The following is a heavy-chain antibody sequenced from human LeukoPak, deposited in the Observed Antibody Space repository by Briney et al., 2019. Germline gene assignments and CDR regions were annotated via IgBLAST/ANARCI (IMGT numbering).Heavy chain of an antibody. J-gene: IGHJ4*02. D-gene: IGHD3-22*01. CDR2: ISWNSATI. V-gene: IGHV3-9*03. CDR1: GFTFDHYA. CDR3: AKDVWPYTYYYDTHPLGGGFDS. Sequence: GRSLRLSCAASGFTFDHYAMHWVRQAPGKSLEWVSSISWNSATIGYADSVRGRFTISRDNAKNSLYLQMNSLRAEDMAFYYCAKDVWPYTYYYDTHPLGGGFDSWGQGTLVTVSS.